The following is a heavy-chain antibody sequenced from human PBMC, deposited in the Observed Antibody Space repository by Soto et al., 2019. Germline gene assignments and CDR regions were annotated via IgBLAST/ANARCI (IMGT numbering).Heavy chain of an antibody. D-gene: IGHD3-3*01. Sequence: GGSLRLSCAASGFTFGDYGMSWVRQAPGKGLEWVSGINWNGCSTGYADSVKGRFTISRDNAKNSLYLQMNSLRAEDTALYYCARGLIHVLRFLEWLPDAFDIWGQGTMVTVSS. V-gene: IGHV3-20*04. J-gene: IGHJ3*02. CDR1: GFTFGDYG. CDR2: INWNGCST. CDR3: ARGLIHVLRFLEWLPDAFDI.